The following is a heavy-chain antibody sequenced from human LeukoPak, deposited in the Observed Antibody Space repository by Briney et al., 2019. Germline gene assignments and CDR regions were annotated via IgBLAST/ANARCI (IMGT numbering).Heavy chain of an antibody. D-gene: IGHD3-22*01. CDR2: ISGSGGST. V-gene: IGHV3-23*01. Sequence: GGSLRLSCAASGFTFSSYAMSWVRQAPGKGLEWVSAISGSGGSTYYADSVKGRFTISRDNSKNTLCLQMSSLRAEDTAVYYCAKGSTMIVVVTTYFDYWGQGTLVTVSS. J-gene: IGHJ4*02. CDR1: GFTFSSYA. CDR3: AKGSTMIVVVTTYFDY.